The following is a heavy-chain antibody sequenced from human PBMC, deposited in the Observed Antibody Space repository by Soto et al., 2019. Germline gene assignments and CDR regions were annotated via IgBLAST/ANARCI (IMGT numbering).Heavy chain of an antibody. D-gene: IGHD3-10*01. CDR1: GFTFTNNA. CDR3: AKVIGTGIYRGYVDY. Sequence: EVQLLESGGGLVQPGGSLRLSCVASGFTFTNNAMSWVRQAPGKGLEWVSLIGHITTTPHYPDSVRGRFTISRDTSRKTLYLQMNSLRAEDTAIYCGAKVIGTGIYRGYVDYWGHGTLVAVSS. V-gene: IGHV3-23*01. J-gene: IGHJ4*01. CDR2: IGHITTTP.